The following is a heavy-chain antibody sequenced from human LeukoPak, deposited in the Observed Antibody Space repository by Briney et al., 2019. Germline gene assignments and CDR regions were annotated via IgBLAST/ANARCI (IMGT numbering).Heavy chain of an antibody. Sequence: GGSLRLSCAASGFTFSSYGMHWVRQAPGKGLEWVAFIRYDGSNKYYADSVKGRFTISRDNSKNTLYLQMNSLRAEDTAVYYCAKVWLSRSPFDYWGQGTLVTVSS. CDR2: IRYDGSNK. CDR3: AKVWLSRSPFDY. CDR1: GFTFSSYG. V-gene: IGHV3-30*02. D-gene: IGHD3-22*01. J-gene: IGHJ4*02.